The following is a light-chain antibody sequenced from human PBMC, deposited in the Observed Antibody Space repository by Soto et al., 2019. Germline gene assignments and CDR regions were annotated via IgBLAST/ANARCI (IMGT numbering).Light chain of an antibody. CDR3: RQCFTYPFC. J-gene: IGKJ3*01. CDR2: AAS. V-gene: IGKV1-8*01. Sequence: AIRMTQSPSSFSASTGDRVTITCRASQGVSNYLAWYQQRPGKAPKVLIYAASTLQTGVPSPFSGSGTGTYFPLTIRRPESDDFATYFCRQCFTYPFCFGGATKVDI. CDR1: QGVSNY.